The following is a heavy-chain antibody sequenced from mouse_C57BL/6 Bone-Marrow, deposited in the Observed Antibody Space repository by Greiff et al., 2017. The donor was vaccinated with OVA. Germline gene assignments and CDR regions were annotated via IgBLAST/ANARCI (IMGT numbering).Heavy chain of an antibody. CDR2: IDPETGGT. CDR3: TSRGSSWFAY. Sequence: QVQLKESGAELVRPGASVTLSCKASGYTFTDYEMHWVKQTPVHGLEWIGAIDPETGGTAYNQKFKGKAILTADKSSSTAYMELRSLTSEDSAVYYCTSRGSSWFAYWGQGTLVTVSA. CDR1: GYTFTDYE. D-gene: IGHD1-1*01. J-gene: IGHJ3*01. V-gene: IGHV1-15*01.